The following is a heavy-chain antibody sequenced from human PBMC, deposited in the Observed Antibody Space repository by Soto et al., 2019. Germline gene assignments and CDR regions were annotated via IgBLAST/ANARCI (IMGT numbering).Heavy chain of an antibody. V-gene: IGHV4-59*01. CDR2: IYDSGST. Sequence: SETLSLTCIVSGGSISSDYWSWIRQPPGKGLEWIGHIYDSGSTNYNPSLKSRGTISVDTSKNQLSLRLTSVTAADTAVYYCARDPLLWFGELGEDYYYYGMDVWGQGTTVTVSS. CDR3: ARDPLLWFGELGEDYYYYGMDV. D-gene: IGHD3-10*01. J-gene: IGHJ6*02. CDR1: GGSISSDY.